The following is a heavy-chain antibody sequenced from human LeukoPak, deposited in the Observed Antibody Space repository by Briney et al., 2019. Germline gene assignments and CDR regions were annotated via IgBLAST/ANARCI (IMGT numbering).Heavy chain of an antibody. V-gene: IGHV3-21*01. CDR1: GFTFSSYS. CDR3: ARALGYCSGGSCYYAFDI. CDR2: ISSSSSYI. Sequence: PGGSLRLPCAASGFTFSSYSMNWVRQAPGKGLEWVSSISSSSSYIYYADSVKGRFTISRDNAKNSLYLQMNSLRAEDTAVYYCARALGYCSGGSCYYAFDIWGQGTMVTVSS. D-gene: IGHD2-15*01. J-gene: IGHJ3*02.